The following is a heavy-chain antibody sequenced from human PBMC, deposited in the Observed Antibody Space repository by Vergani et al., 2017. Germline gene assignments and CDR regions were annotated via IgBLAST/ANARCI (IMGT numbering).Heavy chain of an antibody. J-gene: IGHJ4*02. D-gene: IGHD3-22*01. Sequence: QVQLVQSGAEVKKPGSSVKVSCKASGGTFSSYAISWVRQAPGQGLEWMGGIIPIFGTANYAQKFQGRVTITADESSSTAYMDLSILRSEDTAVYYCARDCGYYDSRSSNPYYFDYWGQGTLVTVSS. V-gene: IGHV1-69*12. CDR2: IIPIFGTA. CDR1: GGTFSSYA. CDR3: ARDCGYYDSRSSNPYYFDY.